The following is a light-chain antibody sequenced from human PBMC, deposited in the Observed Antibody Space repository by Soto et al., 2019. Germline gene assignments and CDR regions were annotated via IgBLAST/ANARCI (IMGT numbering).Light chain of an antibody. V-gene: IGKV1-39*01. CDR1: RDVGSD. Sequence: QMTQSPSSLSASVGEKIIITCRASRDVGSDVSWYQQKPGQAPKLLIYAASNLYTGVPSRFSGSRSGPDFTLTISSLQPEDFATYYCQQSYSSPPTFGQGTKVDI. J-gene: IGKJ1*01. CDR2: AAS. CDR3: QQSYSSPPT.